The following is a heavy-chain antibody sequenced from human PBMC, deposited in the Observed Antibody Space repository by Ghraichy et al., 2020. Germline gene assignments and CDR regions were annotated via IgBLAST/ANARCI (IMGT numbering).Heavy chain of an antibody. V-gene: IGHV4-61*02. D-gene: IGHD2-21*02. CDR3: ARTKNSGDYSVGHWYFDL. Sequence: WIGRIYPSGSTNYNPSLKSRVTISVDTSKNQFSLKLTSVTAADTALYYCARTKNSGDYSVGHWYFDLSDRCTLVTVS. J-gene: IGHJ2*01. CDR2: IYPSGST.